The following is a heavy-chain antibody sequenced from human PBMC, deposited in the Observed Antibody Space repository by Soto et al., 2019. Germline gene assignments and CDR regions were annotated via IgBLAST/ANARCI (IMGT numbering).Heavy chain of an antibody. Sequence: QVQLVESGGGVVQPGRSLRLSCAASGFTFTRSTLHWVRQAPGKGLEWVAIISNDGNNKYYADSVKGRFTISRDNSKNTLFLQMNSLRPDDTAVYYCARGARLLVSSFDVWGQGTVVTVSS. CDR3: ARGARLLVSSFDV. J-gene: IGHJ3*01. D-gene: IGHD5-18*01. V-gene: IGHV3-30-3*01. CDR2: ISNDGNNK. CDR1: GFTFTRST.